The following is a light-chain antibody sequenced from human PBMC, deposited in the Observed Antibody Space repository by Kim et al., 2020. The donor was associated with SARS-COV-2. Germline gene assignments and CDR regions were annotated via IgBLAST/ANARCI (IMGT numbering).Light chain of an antibody. CDR1: QSIDMW. J-gene: IGKJ1*01. Sequence: DIQITQPPSTLSASVGDRVTLTCRASQSIDMWLAWYQQKPGKAPNLLIYKASTLQSGVPSSLSGSGSETDVTLTISSLQPHDLATYYCQQYSTSPWTFGQGTKLEI. CDR3: QQYSTSPWT. V-gene: IGKV1-5*03. CDR2: KAS.